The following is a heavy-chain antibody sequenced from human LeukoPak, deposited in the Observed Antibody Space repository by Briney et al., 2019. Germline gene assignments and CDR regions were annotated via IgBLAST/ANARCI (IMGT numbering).Heavy chain of an antibody. D-gene: IGHD3-10*02. CDR2: IGYDGSNK. V-gene: IGHV3-30*02. Sequence: GSLRLSCAASGFTFSSYVMYWVRQAPGKGLEWVAFIGYDGSNKYSADSVKGRFTISRDNSKNTLFLQMNSLRAEDTAVYYCAELGITMIGGVWGKGTTVTISS. J-gene: IGHJ6*04. CDR1: GFTFSSYV. CDR3: AELGITMIGGV.